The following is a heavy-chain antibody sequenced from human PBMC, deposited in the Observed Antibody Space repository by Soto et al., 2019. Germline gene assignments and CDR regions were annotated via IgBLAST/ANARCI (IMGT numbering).Heavy chain of an antibody. J-gene: IGHJ5*02. CDR1: GFTFSSYW. CDR3: ARDRIKSRIATAGFDP. D-gene: IGHD6-25*01. V-gene: IGHV3-7*01. CDR2: INQDGSEK. Sequence: EVQLVESGGDLVQPGGSLRLSCAASGFTFSSYWMNWVRQIPGKGLEWVANINQDGSEKYYVDSVKGRFTISRDNAKNSLFLQMSSLRADDTGVYYCARDRIKSRIATAGFDPWGQGTLLTVSS.